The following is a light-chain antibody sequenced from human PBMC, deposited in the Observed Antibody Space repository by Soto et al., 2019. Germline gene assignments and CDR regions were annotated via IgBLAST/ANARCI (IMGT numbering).Light chain of an antibody. CDR3: QQSET. Sequence: EIVLTQSPGTLSLSPGERATLSCRASQSVSSSYLAWYQQKPGQAPRLLIYGASSRATGIPDRFSGSGSGTDFIFTISRREPEVFAVYYCQQSETFGQGTKVDIK. V-gene: IGKV3-20*01. J-gene: IGKJ1*01. CDR1: QSVSSSY. CDR2: GAS.